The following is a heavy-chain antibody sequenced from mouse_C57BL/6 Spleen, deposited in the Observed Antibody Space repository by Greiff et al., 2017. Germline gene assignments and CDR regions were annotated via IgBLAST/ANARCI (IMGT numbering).Heavy chain of an antibody. CDR1: GFNIKNTY. D-gene: IGHD4-1*01. J-gene: IGHJ4*01. Sequence: EVQLVESVAELVRPGASVKLSCTASGFNIKNTYMYWVKQRPEQGLEWIGRIDPANGNTKYAPKFQGKATITADTSSNTAYLQLSSLTSEDTAIYYCARGWDVFYAMDYWGQGTSVTVSS. V-gene: IGHV14-3*01. CDR3: ARGWDVFYAMDY. CDR2: IDPANGNT.